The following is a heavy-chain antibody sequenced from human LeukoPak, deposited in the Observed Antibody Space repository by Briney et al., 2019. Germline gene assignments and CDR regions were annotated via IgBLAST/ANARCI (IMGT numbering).Heavy chain of an antibody. V-gene: IGHV3-66*01. D-gene: IGHD4-17*01. Sequence: GGSLRLSCAASGFTVSSNYMSWVRQAPGKGLEWVSVVYSGGSTYYADSVKGRSTISRDNSKNTLYLQMNSLRAEDTAVYYCARVGVSLVTTVTYFDYWGQGTLVTVSS. CDR3: ARVGVSLVTTVTYFDY. J-gene: IGHJ4*02. CDR1: GFTVSSNY. CDR2: VYSGGST.